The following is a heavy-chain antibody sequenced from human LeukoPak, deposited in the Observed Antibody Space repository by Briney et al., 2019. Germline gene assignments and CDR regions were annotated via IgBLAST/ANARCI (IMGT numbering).Heavy chain of an antibody. CDR2: ISSSSSYI. Sequence: GGSLRLSCAASGFKFSSYRMKWVRQAPGKGLGWVSFISSSSSYIYYADSLKGRFTISRDNAKNSLYLQMNSLRAEDTAVYYCARGTMFPYYFDYWGQGTLVTVSS. J-gene: IGHJ4*02. CDR3: ARGTMFPYYFDY. CDR1: GFKFSSYR. D-gene: IGHD3-10*02. V-gene: IGHV3-21*01.